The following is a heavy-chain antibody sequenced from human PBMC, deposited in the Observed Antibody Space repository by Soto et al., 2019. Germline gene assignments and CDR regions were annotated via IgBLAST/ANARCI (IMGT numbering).Heavy chain of an antibody. CDR3: TRDQVPYYYDSSGYYPFDY. CDR2: IRSKAYGGTT. Sequence: GGSLRLSCTASGFTFGVYAMSWLRQATGKGLEWVGFIRSKAYGGTTEYAASVKGRFTISRDDSKSIAYLQMNSLKTEDTAVYYCTRDQVPYYYDSSGYYPFDYWGQGTLVTVSS. V-gene: IGHV3-49*03. CDR1: GFTFGVYA. D-gene: IGHD3-22*01. J-gene: IGHJ4*02.